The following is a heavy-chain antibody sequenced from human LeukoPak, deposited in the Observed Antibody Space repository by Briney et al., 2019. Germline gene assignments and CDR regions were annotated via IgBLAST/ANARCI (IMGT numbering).Heavy chain of an antibody. CDR2: INSDGSDT. Sequence: PGGSLRLSCAASGFTFSSYWMHWVRQAPGKGLVWVSRINSDGSDTRYADSVRGRFTISRDNAKNTLYLQMNSLRAEDTAVYYCAKGRTGYCSGGSCYNFDYWGQGTLVTVSS. J-gene: IGHJ4*02. V-gene: IGHV3-74*01. D-gene: IGHD2-15*01. CDR3: AKGRTGYCSGGSCYNFDY. CDR1: GFTFSSYW.